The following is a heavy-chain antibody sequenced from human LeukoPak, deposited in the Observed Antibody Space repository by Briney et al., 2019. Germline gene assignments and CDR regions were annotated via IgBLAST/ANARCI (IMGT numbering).Heavy chain of an antibody. CDR3: ARVLDYYDSSGYYAFDY. Sequence: GGSLRLSCAASGFTFDDYAMHWVRQAPGKGLEWVSVIYSGGSTYYADSVKGRFTISRDNSKNTLYLQMNSLRAEDTAVYYCARVLDYYDSSGYYAFDYWGQGTLVTVSS. D-gene: IGHD3-22*01. J-gene: IGHJ4*02. V-gene: IGHV3-53*01. CDR1: GFTFDDYA. CDR2: IYSGGST.